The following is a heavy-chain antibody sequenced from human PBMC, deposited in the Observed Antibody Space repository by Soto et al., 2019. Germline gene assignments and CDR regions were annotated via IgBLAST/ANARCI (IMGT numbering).Heavy chain of an antibody. CDR3: ARRV. CDR2: ISAGGDRT. J-gene: IGHJ4*02. V-gene: IGHV3-23*01. CDR1: GFTFSNYP. Sequence: EVQVSESGGGLVQPGGSLRLSCATSGFTFSNYPMNWVRQGPGKGLEWVSGISAGGDRTYYADSVKGRFTIFRENSKNPLSLRMNSLRVEDTAVYYCARRVWGQGTLVTVSS.